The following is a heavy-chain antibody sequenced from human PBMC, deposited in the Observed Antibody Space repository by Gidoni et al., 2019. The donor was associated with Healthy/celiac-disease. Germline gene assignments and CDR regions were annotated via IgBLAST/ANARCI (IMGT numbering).Heavy chain of an antibody. D-gene: IGHD5-12*01. CDR3: ARSEGGYSGYVLSGY. J-gene: IGHJ4*02. CDR2: IYYSGST. CDR1: GGSLSSSSYY. Sequence: QLQLQESGPGLVKPSETLSLTCPVAGGSLSSSSYYWGWIRQLPGKGLEWIGSIYYSGSTYYNPYLKSRVTISVDTSKNQFSLKLSSVTAADTAVYYCARSEGGYSGYVLSGYWGQGTLVTVSS. V-gene: IGHV4-39*07.